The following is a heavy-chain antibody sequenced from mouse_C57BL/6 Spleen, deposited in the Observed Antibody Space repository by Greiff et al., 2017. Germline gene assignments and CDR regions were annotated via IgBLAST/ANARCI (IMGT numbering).Heavy chain of an antibody. CDR3: TRDGYYVGFAY. CDR2: IAPETGGT. V-gene: IGHV1-15*01. Sequence: QVPLKESGAELVRPGASVTLSCKASGYTFTDYEMHWVKQTPVHGLEWIGAIAPETGGTAYNQKFKGKAILTADKSSSTAYMELRSLTSEDSAVYYCTRDGYYVGFAYWGQGTLVTVSA. J-gene: IGHJ3*01. CDR1: GYTFTDYE. D-gene: IGHD2-3*01.